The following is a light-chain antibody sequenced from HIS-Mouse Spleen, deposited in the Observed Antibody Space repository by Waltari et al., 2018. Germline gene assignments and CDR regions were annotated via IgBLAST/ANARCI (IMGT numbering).Light chain of an antibody. Sequence: QSALTHPPSAPGPPAHSLPNPRPGTSSDVVCSHSSSRSQQHPGKAPKLMIYEVSKRPSGVPDRFSGSKSGNTASLTVSGLQAEDEADYYCSSYAGSNNYVFGTGTKVTVL. J-gene: IGLJ1*01. CDR3: SSYAGSNNYV. CDR1: SSDVVCSHS. V-gene: IGLV2-8*01. CDR2: EVS.